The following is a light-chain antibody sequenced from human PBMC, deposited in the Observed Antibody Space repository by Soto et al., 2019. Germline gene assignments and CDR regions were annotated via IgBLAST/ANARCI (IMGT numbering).Light chain of an antibody. CDR2: GAS. J-gene: IGKJ1*01. CDR3: QEYGSSPWT. CDR1: QSVSSSY. Sequence: EIVLTQSPGTLSLSPGERATLSCRASQSVSSSYLAWYQQKPGQAPRLLIYGASSRATGIPDRLSGSGSGTHFTLTSSKLEPEDDAVYYCQEYGSSPWTFGQGTKVEVK. V-gene: IGKV3-20*01.